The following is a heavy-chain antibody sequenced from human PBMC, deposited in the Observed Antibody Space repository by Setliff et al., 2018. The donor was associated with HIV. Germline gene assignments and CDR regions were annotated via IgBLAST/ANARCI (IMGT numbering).Heavy chain of an antibody. CDR1: GGSISSSGYY. CDR2: ISHSGST. J-gene: IGHJ5*02. D-gene: IGHD2-2*01. CDR3: SLQHGRPMRWFDP. V-gene: IGHV4-39*01. Sequence: SETLSLTCTVSGGSISSSGYYWGWVRQPPGKGLEWIGSISHSGSTYYSPSLKSRVTISVDTSKNQFSLKLTSVTAADTAVYYCSLQHGRPMRWFDPWGPGTLVTVSS.